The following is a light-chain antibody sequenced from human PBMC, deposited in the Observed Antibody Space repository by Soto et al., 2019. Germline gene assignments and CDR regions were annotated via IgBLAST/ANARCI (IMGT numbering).Light chain of an antibody. CDR3: QQYDNLPPYT. CDR2: DAS. CDR1: QDISNY. V-gene: IGKV1-33*01. Sequence: DIQMTQSPSSLSASVGDRVTITCQASQDISNYLNWYQQKPGKAHKLLIYDASNLETGVPSMFSGSGSGTEFTFTISSLQPEDIATYYCQQYDNLPPYTFGHGTKLEIK. J-gene: IGKJ2*01.